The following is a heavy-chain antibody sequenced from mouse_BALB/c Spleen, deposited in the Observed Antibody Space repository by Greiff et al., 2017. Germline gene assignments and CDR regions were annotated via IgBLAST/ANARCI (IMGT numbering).Heavy chain of an antibody. CDR1: GFSLTSYG. D-gene: IGHD2-4*01. J-gene: IGHJ2*01. V-gene: IGHV2-9*02. CDR3: ARDFDYVFDY. CDR2: IWAGGST. Sequence: VQGVESGPGLVAPSQSLSITCTVSGFSLTSYGVHWVRQPPGKGLEWLGVIWAGGSTNYNSALMSRLSISKDNSKSQVFLKMNSLQTDDTAMYYCARDFDYVFDYWGQGTTLTVSS.